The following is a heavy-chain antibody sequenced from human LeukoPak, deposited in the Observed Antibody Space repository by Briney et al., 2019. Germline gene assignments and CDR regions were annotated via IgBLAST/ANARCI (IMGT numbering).Heavy chain of an antibody. Sequence: SGGSLRLSCVAFGFTFNTYTMTWVRQAPGKGLEWVSVISASGDITYYADSVKGRFTISRDNSKNTLYLRMNSLRAEDTAVYYCVKSRGRYDNSGWRTFDYWSQGTLVTVSS. CDR2: ISASGDIT. J-gene: IGHJ4*02. CDR1: GFTFNTYT. V-gene: IGHV3-23*01. CDR3: VKSRGRYDNSGWRTFDY. D-gene: IGHD6-19*01.